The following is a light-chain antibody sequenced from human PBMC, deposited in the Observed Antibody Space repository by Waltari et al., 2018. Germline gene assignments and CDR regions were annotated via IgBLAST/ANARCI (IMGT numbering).Light chain of an antibody. V-gene: IGKV3-20*01. J-gene: IGKJ1*01. CDR1: QSVRGC. CDR2: GAS. Sequence: IVLTQSPGTLSLSPGERATLSCRASQSVRGCLAWYQQKAGPAPRLLIYGASSRATGIPDRFSCSGSGTDFSLTISSLEPEDFAVYYCQHYVRLPATFGQGTKVEI. CDR3: QHYVRLPAT.